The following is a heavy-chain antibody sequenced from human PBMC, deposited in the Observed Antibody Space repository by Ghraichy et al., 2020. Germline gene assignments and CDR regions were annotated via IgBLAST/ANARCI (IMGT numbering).Heavy chain of an antibody. CDR1: GFTFSSYD. Sequence: GGSLRLSCAASGFTFSSYDMNWVRQAPGKGLEWVSYISSGSSHRHYADSVKGRFSVSRDNAKNSLYLQMNSLRDEDTAVYYCVRDLERFGVREYWGQGTLVTVSS. CDR2: ISSGSSHR. D-gene: IGHD3-10*01. CDR3: VRDLERFGVREY. V-gene: IGHV3-48*02. J-gene: IGHJ4*02.